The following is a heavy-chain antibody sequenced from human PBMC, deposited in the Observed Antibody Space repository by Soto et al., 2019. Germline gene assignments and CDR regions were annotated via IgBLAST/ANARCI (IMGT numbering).Heavy chain of an antibody. CDR1: GYNFANYW. J-gene: IGHJ4*02. V-gene: IGHV5-51*01. D-gene: IGHD3-10*01. CDR3: ARRGSGFDY. CDR2: IHPGDSDT. Sequence: GESLKISCKGSGYNFANYWIAWVRQMPGEGLEWMGIIHPGDSDTRYSPSFQGQVTISADKSISTAYLQWSSLKASDTAMYYCARRGSGFDYWGQGTLVTVSS.